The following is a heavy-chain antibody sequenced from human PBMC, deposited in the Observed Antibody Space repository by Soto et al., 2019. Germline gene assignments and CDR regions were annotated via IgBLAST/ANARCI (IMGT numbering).Heavy chain of an antibody. Sequence: PGGSVRLSCAASGFTFRNNVLSWARHAPGKERDWVSGITASGRDTYYADSVKGRFTISTDNSKNMVFLQTNSLPAEEPALSYCAKNGLDHSSSAFYSWGPRTLVTVS. V-gene: IGHV3-23*01. J-gene: IGHJ4*02. CDR2: ITASGRDT. CDR1: GFTFRNNV. CDR3: AKNGLDHSSSAFYS. D-gene: IGHD3-3*02.